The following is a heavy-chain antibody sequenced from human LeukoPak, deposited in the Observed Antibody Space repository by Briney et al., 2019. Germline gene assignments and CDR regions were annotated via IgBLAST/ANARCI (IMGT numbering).Heavy chain of an antibody. D-gene: IGHD6-13*01. CDR3: ATSAYTSSWYIFDY. CDR2: IYSGGTT. V-gene: IGHV3-53*01. J-gene: IGHJ4*02. Sequence: GGSLRLSCAASEFTVSSNYMSWVRQAPGKGLEWVSVIYSGGTTYYADSVKGRFTISRDNSKNTLYLQMNSPRAEDTAVYYCATSAYTSSWYIFDYWGQGTLVTVSS. CDR1: EFTVSSNY.